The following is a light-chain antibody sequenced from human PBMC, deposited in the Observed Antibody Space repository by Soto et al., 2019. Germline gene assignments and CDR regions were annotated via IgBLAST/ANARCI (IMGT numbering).Light chain of an antibody. CDR3: QQSYRFPKT. CDR1: QTVTSY. V-gene: IGKV1-39*01. J-gene: IGKJ1*01. CDR2: AAS. Sequence: DVQMTQSPSSLSASVGDSLTLTCRASQTVTSYLNWYQQKSGKAPKLLIYAASTLQSGVPSRFSGSGSGTEFTLTIISLQPEDFATYYCQQSYRFPKTFGRGTKVEVK.